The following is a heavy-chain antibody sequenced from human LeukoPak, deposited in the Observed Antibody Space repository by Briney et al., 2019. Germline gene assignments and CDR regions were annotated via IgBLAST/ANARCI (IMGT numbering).Heavy chain of an antibody. Sequence: GGSLRLSYAASGFTFSTYWMHWVRQAPGKGLVWVSRINSDGSRTTYADSVKGRFTISRDNAKNTLYLQMNSLRTEDTAVYYCARPETQYSSGLDGFDIWGQGTMVTVSS. V-gene: IGHV3-74*01. CDR1: GFTFSTYW. CDR2: INSDGSRT. D-gene: IGHD6-19*01. CDR3: ARPETQYSSGLDGFDI. J-gene: IGHJ3*02.